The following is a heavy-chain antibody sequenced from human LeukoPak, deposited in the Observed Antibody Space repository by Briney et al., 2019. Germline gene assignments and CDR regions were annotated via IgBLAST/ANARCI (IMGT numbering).Heavy chain of an antibody. D-gene: IGHD3-16*01. Sequence: SSETLSLTCTVAGASISGYGWSWVRQPAGKGLEWIGRIYSSGTTNYKPSLKSRVTMSVDTSKNQYSLKVRSVTAADTAVFYCARAGDFARNQRTYYMDVWGKGTTVTVSS. V-gene: IGHV4-4*07. CDR2: IYSSGTT. J-gene: IGHJ6*03. CDR3: ARAGDFARNQRTYYMDV. CDR1: GASISGYG.